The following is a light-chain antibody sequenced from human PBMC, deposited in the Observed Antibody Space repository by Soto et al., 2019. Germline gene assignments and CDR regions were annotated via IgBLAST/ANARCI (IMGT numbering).Light chain of an antibody. J-gene: IGKJ1*01. CDR2: KVS. CDR3: MQGSHWPRT. Sequence: DVVMTQSPLSLPVTLGQPASISCRSSQSLVNSDGNTYLNWFHQRPGQSPRRLIYKVSNRDSGVPDRFSGSGSGTDFTLRISRVEAEDVGVYYCMQGSHWPRTFGQGTRVEIK. V-gene: IGKV2-30*01. CDR1: QSLVNSDGNTY.